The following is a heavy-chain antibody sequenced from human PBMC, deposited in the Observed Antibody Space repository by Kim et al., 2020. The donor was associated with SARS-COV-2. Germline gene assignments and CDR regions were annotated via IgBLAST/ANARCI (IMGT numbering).Heavy chain of an antibody. V-gene: IGHV3-33*06. D-gene: IGHD2-21*02. J-gene: IGHJ3*02. CDR1: GFTFSSYG. CDR3: AKTLRWGQPRGAFDI. CDR2: IWYDGSNK. Sequence: GGSLRLSCAASGFTFSSYGMHWVRQAPGKGLEWVAVIWYDGSNKYYADSVKGRFTISRDNSKNTLYLQMNSLRAEDTAVYYCAKTLRWGQPRGAFDIWGQGTMVTVSS.